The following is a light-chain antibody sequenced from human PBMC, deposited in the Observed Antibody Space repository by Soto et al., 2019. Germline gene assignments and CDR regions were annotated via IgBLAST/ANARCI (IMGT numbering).Light chain of an antibody. J-gene: IGLJ1*01. CDR1: SSNIGSGYD. V-gene: IGLV1-40*01. Sequence: QPVLTQPPSVSGAPGQRVTISCTGSSSNIGSGYDVHWSQQLPGTAPKLLIYGNSNRPSGVPDRFSGSKSGTSASLAITGLQAEDEADYYCQSYDSSLSGPYYVFGTGTQLTVL. CDR3: QSYDSSLSGPYYV. CDR2: GNS.